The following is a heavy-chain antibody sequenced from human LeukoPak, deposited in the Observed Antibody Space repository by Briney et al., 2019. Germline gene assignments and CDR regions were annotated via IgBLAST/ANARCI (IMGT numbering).Heavy chain of an antibody. CDR3: AEITAGSQNDY. D-gene: IGHD3-16*01. J-gene: IGHJ4*02. CDR1: GFTFSSYG. V-gene: IGHV3-30*03. Sequence: GGSLRLSCAASGFTFSSYGMHWVRQAPGKGLEWVAVISYDGSNKYYADSVKGRFTISRDNSKNTLYLQMNSLRAEDTAVYYCAEITAGSQNDYWGQGTLVTVSS. CDR2: ISYDGSNK.